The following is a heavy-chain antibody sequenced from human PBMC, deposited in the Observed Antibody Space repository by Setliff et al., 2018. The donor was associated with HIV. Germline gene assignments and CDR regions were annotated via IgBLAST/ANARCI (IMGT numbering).Heavy chain of an antibody. J-gene: IGHJ6*03. CDR3: ARGVIETDYDYVDIYYYNYMDV. D-gene: IGHD5-12*01. CDR1: GGSISSYY. V-gene: IGHV4-4*07. Sequence: PSETLSLTCTVSGGSISSYYWSWIRQPAGKGLGWIGHISTSGTTKYNPSLRSRVTISVDTSKKHFSLRLTSVTAADTAVYFCARGVIETDYDYVDIYYYNYMDVWGKGTTVTVSS. CDR2: ISTSGTT.